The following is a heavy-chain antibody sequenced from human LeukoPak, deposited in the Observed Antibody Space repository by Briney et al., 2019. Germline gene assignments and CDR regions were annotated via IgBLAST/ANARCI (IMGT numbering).Heavy chain of an antibody. CDR2: IKNKTNGGTT. CDR1: GFIFSSAW. J-gene: IGHJ4*02. Sequence: GGSLRLSCAASGFIFSSAWMTWVRQARGKGREGVGHIKNKTNGGTTDYAAPVKGRFIISRDDSKNTLYLQSNSLRTEDTAVYYCARGFCSSTSCYQGPFDFWGQGTLVTVSS. CDR3: ARGFCSSTSCYQGPFDF. V-gene: IGHV3-15*01. D-gene: IGHD2-2*01.